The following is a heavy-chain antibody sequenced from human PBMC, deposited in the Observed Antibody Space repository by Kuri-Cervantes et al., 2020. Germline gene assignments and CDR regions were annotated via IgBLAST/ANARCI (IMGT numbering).Heavy chain of an antibody. V-gene: IGHV1-8*02. Sequence: ASVKVSCKASGYTFTSYDINWVRQATGQGLEWMGWMNPNSGNTGYAQKLQGRVTMTTDTSTSTAYMELRSLRSDDTAVYYCARNTDILTGYVLFDYWGQGTLVTVSS. D-gene: IGHD3-9*01. J-gene: IGHJ4*02. CDR2: MNPNSGNT. CDR3: ARNTDILTGYVLFDY. CDR1: GYTFTSYD.